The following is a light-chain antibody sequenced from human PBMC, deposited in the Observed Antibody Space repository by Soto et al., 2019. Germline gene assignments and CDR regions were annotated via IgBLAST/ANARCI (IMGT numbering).Light chain of an antibody. CDR3: HKYGSSPHT. J-gene: IGKJ2*01. V-gene: IGKV3-20*01. CDR2: AAS. CDR1: QTVNSKY. Sequence: EIVLTQSPGALSLSPGDRATLSCRASQTVNSKYLAWYHQRPGQAPRLLIYAASSRATGIPDRFSGSGSGTDFTLTIVKLEPEDSGMFYCHKYGSSPHTFGHGTKLEIK.